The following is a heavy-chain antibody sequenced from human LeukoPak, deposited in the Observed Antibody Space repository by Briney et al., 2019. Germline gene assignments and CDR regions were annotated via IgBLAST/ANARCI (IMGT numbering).Heavy chain of an antibody. CDR1: GYSLSTYW. CDR3: ARGWSDPPWFDY. Sequence: GESLKISCKGSGYSLSTYWIGWVRQMPGRGLECMGIIYPGDSDTRYSPSFQGQVTISADKSISTAYLQWSSLKASDTAMYYCARGWSDPPWFDYWGQGTLVTVSS. CDR2: IYPGDSDT. D-gene: IGHD2-15*01. V-gene: IGHV5-51*01. J-gene: IGHJ4*02.